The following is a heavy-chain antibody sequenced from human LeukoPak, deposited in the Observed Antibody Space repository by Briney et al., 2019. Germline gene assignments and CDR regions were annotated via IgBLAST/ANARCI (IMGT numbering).Heavy chain of an antibody. J-gene: IGHJ4*02. Sequence: ASVKLSCKASGYTFSGYYMHWVRQAHGQGLEWMGWINPNSGGTNYAQKFQGRVTMTRDTSISTAYMELSRLRSDDTAVYYCVRGGYGDYTYDYWGQGTLVTVSS. CDR2: INPNSGGT. V-gene: IGHV1-2*02. D-gene: IGHD4-17*01. CDR1: GYTFSGYY. CDR3: VRGGYGDYTYDY.